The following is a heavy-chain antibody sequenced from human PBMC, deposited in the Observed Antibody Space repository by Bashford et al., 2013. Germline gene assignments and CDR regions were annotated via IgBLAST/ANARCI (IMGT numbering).Heavy chain of an antibody. CDR1: GYTFTGYY. CDR3: ARDYFRPEPIAAAGVVGYFDY. Sequence: ASVKVSCKASGYTFTGYYMHWVRQAPGQGLEWMGWINPNSGGTNYAQKFQGRVTMTRDTSISTAYMELSRLRSDDTAVYYCARDYFRPEPIAAAGVVGYFDYWGQGTLVTVSS. D-gene: IGHD6-13*01. J-gene: IGHJ4*02. CDR2: INPNSGGT. V-gene: IGHV1-2*02.